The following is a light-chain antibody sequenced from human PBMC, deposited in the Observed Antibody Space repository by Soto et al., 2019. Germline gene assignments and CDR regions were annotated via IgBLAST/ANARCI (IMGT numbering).Light chain of an antibody. CDR1: QSVSSN. V-gene: IGKV3-15*01. CDR2: GAS. J-gene: IGKJ1*01. Sequence: EIVMTQSPATLSVSPGDRATLSCRASQSVSSNLAWYQQKPGQAPRLLISGASARATGIPARFSGSGSGTEFTLTISSLQSEDFAVYYCQKYNNWWTFGQGTKVDIK. CDR3: QKYNNWWT.